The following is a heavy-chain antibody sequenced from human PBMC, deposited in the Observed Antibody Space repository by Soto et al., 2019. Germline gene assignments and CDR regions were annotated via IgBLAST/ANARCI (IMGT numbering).Heavy chain of an antibody. CDR1: GYSFSTFA. CDR2: INAGNGDT. V-gene: IGHV1-3*01. Sequence: QVQIVQSGAEVKKPGASVRVSCKASGYSFSTFAKHWVRQAPGQRLEWMGWINAGNGDTKYSEKFQGRVTITGRTSASTAYMDLSSLRSEDTAVYYCATQGRTTTEFDFWGQGTLVTVSS. CDR3: ATQGRTTTEFDF. D-gene: IGHD4-4*01. J-gene: IGHJ4*02.